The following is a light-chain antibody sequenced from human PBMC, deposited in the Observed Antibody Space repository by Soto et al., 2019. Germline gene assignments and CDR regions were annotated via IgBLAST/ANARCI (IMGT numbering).Light chain of an antibody. CDR2: GAS. CDR1: QSVSSN. V-gene: IGKV3-15*01. CDR3: QQYNNWPPWT. Sequence: EIVMTQSPATLSVSPGERATLSCRASQSVSSNLAWYQQKPGQAPRLLIYGASTRATGIPARFSGSRSGTEFTLTISSLQSEDFAIYYCQQYNNWPPWTFGQGTNLDIK. J-gene: IGKJ2*02.